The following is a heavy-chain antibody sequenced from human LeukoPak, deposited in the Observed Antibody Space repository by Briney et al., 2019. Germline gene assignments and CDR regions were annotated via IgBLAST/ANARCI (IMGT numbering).Heavy chain of an antibody. V-gene: IGHV3-15*01. CDR1: GFIFSNAW. Sequence: VGSLRLSCAASGFIFSNAWMNWVRQAPGKGLEWVGRIKSKYDGGTTDYAAHAKGRFTISRDDSKNTVYLQMNSLKTEDTAVYYCNTGGYYFDYWGQGTLVTVSS. J-gene: IGHJ4*02. CDR2: IKSKYDGGTT. CDR3: NTGGYYFDY.